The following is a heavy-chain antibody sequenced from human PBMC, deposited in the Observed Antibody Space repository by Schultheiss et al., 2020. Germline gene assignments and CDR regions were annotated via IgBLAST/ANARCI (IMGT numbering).Heavy chain of an antibody. CDR3: ASVLRPSPYYYYYGMDV. V-gene: IGHV4-31*03. CDR1: GGSISSGGYY. CDR2: IYYSGST. D-gene: IGHD3-3*01. Sequence: SETLSLTCTVSGGSISSGGYYWSWIRQHPGKGLEWIWYIYYSGSTYYNPSLKSRVTISVDTSKNQFSLKLSPVTAADTAVYYCASVLRPSPYYYYYGMDVWGPGTTVTVSS. J-gene: IGHJ6*01.